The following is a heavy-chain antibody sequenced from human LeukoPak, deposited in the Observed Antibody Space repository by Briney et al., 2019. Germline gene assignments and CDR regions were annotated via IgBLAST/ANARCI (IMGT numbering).Heavy chain of an antibody. CDR1: GGTFSSYA. J-gene: IGHJ6*02. Sequence: GSSVKVSCKASGGTFSSYAISWVRQAPGQGLEWMGRIIPILGIANYAQKFQGRVTITADKSTSTAYMELSSLRSEDTAVYYCARSRPVGDSSSEYYYYGMDVWGQGTTVTVSS. CDR3: ARSRPVGDSSSEYYYYGMDV. CDR2: IIPILGIA. V-gene: IGHV1-69*04. D-gene: IGHD6-6*01.